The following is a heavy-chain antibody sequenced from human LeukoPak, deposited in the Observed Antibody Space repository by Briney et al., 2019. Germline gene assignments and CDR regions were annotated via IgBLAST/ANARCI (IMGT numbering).Heavy chain of an antibody. Sequence: GRSLRLSSAASGFTFSSYGMYWVRQAPGKGLEWVSAISGSGGSTYYADSVKGRFTISRDNSENTLYLQMNSLRAEDTAVYYCAKDEAVSRWYYYDSSGYFAFDIWGQGTMVTVSS. CDR3: AKDEAVSRWYYYDSSGYFAFDI. CDR2: ISGSGGST. J-gene: IGHJ3*02. D-gene: IGHD3-22*01. V-gene: IGHV3-23*01. CDR1: GFTFSSYG.